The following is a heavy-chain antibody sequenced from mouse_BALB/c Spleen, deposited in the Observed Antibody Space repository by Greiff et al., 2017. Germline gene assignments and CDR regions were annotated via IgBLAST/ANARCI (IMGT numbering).Heavy chain of an antibody. CDR2: ISSGGSYT. CDR1: GFTFSSYG. D-gene: IGHD1-1*01. V-gene: IGHV5-6*01. Sequence: EVQLVESGGDLVKPGGSLKLSCAASGFTFSSYGMSWVRQTPDKRLEWVATISSGGSYTYYPDSVKGRFTISRDNAKNTLYLQMSSLKSEDTAMYYCASPIYYYGSSYAMDYWGQGTSVTVSS. J-gene: IGHJ4*01. CDR3: ASPIYYYGSSYAMDY.